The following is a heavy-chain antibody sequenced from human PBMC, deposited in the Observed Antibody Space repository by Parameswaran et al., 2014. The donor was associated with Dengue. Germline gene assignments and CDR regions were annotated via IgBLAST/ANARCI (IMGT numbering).Heavy chain of an antibody. V-gene: IGHV4-34*01. CDR2: INHSGST. J-gene: IGHJ2*01. Sequence: VRQMPGKGLEWIGEINHSGSTNYNPSLKSRVTISVDTSKNQFSLKLSSVTAADTAVYYCARGYEHRRRIAAAGYWYFDLWGRGTPVTVSS. CDR3: ARGYEHRRRIAAAGYWYFDL. D-gene: IGHD6-13*01.